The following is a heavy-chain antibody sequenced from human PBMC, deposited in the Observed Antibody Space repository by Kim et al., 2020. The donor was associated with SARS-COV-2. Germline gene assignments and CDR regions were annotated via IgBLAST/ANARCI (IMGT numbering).Heavy chain of an antibody. D-gene: IGHD3-16*01. CDR1: GFTFSNAW. CDR2: IKSKTDGGTT. V-gene: IGHV3-15*01. CDR3: TTEGGDPTPGPCMDV. Sequence: GGSLRLSCAASGFTFSNAWMSWVRQAPGKGLEWVGRIKSKTDGGTTDYAAPVKGRFTISRDDSKNTLYLQMNSLKTEDTAVYYCTTEGGDPTPGPCMDVWGQGTTVTVSS. J-gene: IGHJ6*02.